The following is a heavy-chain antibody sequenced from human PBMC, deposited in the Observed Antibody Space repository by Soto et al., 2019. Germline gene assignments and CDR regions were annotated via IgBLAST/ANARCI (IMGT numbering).Heavy chain of an antibody. D-gene: IGHD3-10*01. J-gene: IGHJ4*02. CDR2: IYKSATT. CDR3: ARGRYCQTGRCFPNWFAF. Sequence: SETLSLTCSVSGDSISNLDYFWAWIRQPPGQALEYIGYIYKSATTYYNPSFESRVAISVDTSKSQFSLNVTSVTAADTAVYFCARGRYCQTGRCFPNWFAFRGQGALDTGSS. V-gene: IGHV4-30-4*01. CDR1: GDSISNLDYF.